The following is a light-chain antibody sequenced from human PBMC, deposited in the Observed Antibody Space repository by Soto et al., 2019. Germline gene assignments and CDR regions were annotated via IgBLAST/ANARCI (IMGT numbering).Light chain of an antibody. V-gene: IGKV1-17*01. CDR2: GTS. J-gene: IGKJ5*01. CDR1: QSISIY. CDR3: QQLNSFPIT. Sequence: DIQMTQSPSSLSASVGDRVTITCRASQSISIYLNWYQQKPGKAPKVLIYGTSNLQYGAPSRFSGSGSGTEFTLTITSLQPEDFATYYCQQLNSFPITFGQGTRLEIK.